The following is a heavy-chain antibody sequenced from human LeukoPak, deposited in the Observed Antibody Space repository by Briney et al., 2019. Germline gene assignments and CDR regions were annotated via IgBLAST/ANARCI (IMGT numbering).Heavy chain of an antibody. V-gene: IGHV3-30*18. CDR2: ISYAGSNK. D-gene: IGHD3-16*01. CDR1: GFTFSSYG. J-gene: IGHJ4*02. Sequence: PGGSLRLSCAASGFTFSSYGMHWVGQAPGKGLEWVAVISYAGSNKYYADSVKGRFTISRDNSKNTVYLQMNSLRVEDTAVYYCAKDWGGYGLLYYFDYWGQGTLVTVSS. CDR3: AKDWGGYGLLYYFDY.